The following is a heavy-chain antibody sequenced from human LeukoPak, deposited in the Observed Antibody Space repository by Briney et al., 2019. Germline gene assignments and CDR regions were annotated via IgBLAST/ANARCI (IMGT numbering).Heavy chain of an antibody. D-gene: IGHD3-10*02. V-gene: IGHV3-21*01. CDR1: GFTVSSYS. Sequence: GGSLRLSCSASGFTVSSYSMNWVRQAPGKGLEWVSSISTSSSYIYYADSVKGRFTISRDNAKNSLYLQMNSLRAEDTAVYYCAELGITMIGGVWGKGTTVTISS. CDR2: ISTSSSYI. J-gene: IGHJ6*04. CDR3: AELGITMIGGV.